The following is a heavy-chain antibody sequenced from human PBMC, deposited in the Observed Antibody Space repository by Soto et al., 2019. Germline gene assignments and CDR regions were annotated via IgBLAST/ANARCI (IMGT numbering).Heavy chain of an antibody. CDR1: GGSISSYY. CDR3: ARVNRDDILTGQALDY. D-gene: IGHD3-9*01. V-gene: IGHV4-59*01. J-gene: IGHJ4*02. Sequence: SETLSLTCTVSGGSISSYYWSWIRQPPGKGLEWIGYIYYSGSTNYNPSLKSRVTISVDTSKNQFSLKLSSVTAADTAVYYCARVNRDDILTGQALDYWGQGTLVTVSS. CDR2: IYYSGST.